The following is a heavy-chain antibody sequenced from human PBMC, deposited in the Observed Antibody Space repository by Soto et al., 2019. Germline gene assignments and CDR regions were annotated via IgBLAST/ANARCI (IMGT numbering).Heavy chain of an antibody. CDR2: IYYSWST. CDR3: ARRYGSCFAY. D-gene: IGHD5-18*01. J-gene: IGHJ4*02. Sequence: QVQLQESGPGLVKPSETLSLTCTVSGGSISSDYWSWIRQPPGKGLEWMGYIYYSWSTNYNPSLKSRVTISVDTSKNQFSLTLSSVTAADTAVYYCARRYGSCFAYWGQGTLVTVSS. V-gene: IGHV4-59*08. CDR1: GGSISSDY.